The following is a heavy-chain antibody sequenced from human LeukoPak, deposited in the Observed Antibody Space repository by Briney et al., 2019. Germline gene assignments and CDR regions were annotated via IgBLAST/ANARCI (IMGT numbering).Heavy chain of an antibody. J-gene: IGHJ4*02. CDR2: IYTSGST. D-gene: IGHD5-18*01. CDR3: ARDTGYSYGVDY. V-gene: IGHV4-61*02. CDR1: GGSISSGSYY. Sequence: SQTLSLTWTVSGGSISSGSYYWSWIRQPAGKGLEWIGRIYTSGSTNYNPSLRSRFTISVDTSKNQFSLKLSAVTAADTALYYWARDTGYSYGVDYWGQGTLVTVSS.